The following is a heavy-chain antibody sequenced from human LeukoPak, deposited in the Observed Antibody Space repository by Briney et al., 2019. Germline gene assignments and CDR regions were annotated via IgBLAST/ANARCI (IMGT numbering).Heavy chain of an antibody. CDR2: ISAYNGNT. Sequence: ASVKVSCKASGYTFTSYGISGVRQAPGQGLEGMWWISAYNGNTNYAQKLQGRVTMTTDTSTSTAYMELRSLRSDDTAVYYCARDYYDILTGYYGYYYYGMDVWGQGTTVTVSS. V-gene: IGHV1-18*01. CDR1: GYTFTSYG. CDR3: ARDYYDILTGYYGYYYYGMDV. D-gene: IGHD3-9*01. J-gene: IGHJ6*02.